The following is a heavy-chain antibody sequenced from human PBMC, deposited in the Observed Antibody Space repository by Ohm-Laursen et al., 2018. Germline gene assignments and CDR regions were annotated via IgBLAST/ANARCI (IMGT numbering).Heavy chain of an antibody. J-gene: IGHJ4*02. CDR2: INSGSTR. D-gene: IGHD3-22*01. CDR3: ARVRTNSSGYYYSIPLERGFDC. CDR1: GFTFTAYP. V-gene: IGHV3-69-1*02. Sequence: GSLRLSCAASGFTFTAYPMTWVRQAPGKGLGWVAYINSGSTRYYADSVKGRFTISRDNAENSLYLQMNSLRAEDTAVYYCARVRTNSSGYYYSIPLERGFDCWGQGTLVTVSS.